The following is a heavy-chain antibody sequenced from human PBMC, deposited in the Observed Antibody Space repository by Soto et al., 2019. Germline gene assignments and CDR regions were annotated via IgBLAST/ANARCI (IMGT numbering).Heavy chain of an antibody. J-gene: IGHJ4*02. CDR3: ARGRTLITGTSLDY. CDR2: INHSGTT. V-gene: IGHV4-34*01. Sequence: SETLSLTCAVYGGSFSGYYWTWIRQPPGKGLEWIGEINHSGTTNYKPSLRSRVTISVDTSKNQLSLKVNSVTAADTAVYYCARGRTLITGTSLDYWGQRTLVTVSS. D-gene: IGHD1-20*01. CDR1: GGSFSGYY.